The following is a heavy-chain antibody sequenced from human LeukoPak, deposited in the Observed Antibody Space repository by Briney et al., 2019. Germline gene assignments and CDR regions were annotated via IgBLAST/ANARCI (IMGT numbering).Heavy chain of an antibody. V-gene: IGHV3-48*03. CDR3: ARVGYSYGLDY. J-gene: IGHJ4*02. D-gene: IGHD5-18*01. Sequence: GGSLRLSCAASGFTFSSYEMNWVRQAPGKGQEWVSYISSSGSTIYYADSVKGRFTISRDNAKNSLYLQMNSLRAEDTAVYYCARVGYSYGLDYWGQGTLVTVSS. CDR2: ISSSGSTI. CDR1: GFTFSSYE.